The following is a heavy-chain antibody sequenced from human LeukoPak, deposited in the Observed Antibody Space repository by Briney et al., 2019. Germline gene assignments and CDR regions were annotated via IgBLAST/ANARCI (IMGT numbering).Heavy chain of an antibody. Sequence: SETLSLTCTVSGGSISSHYWSWIRQPPGKGLEWIGYIYYSGGTNYNPSLKSRVTISVDTSKNQFSLKLSSVTAADTAVYYCASSSWYGNDFDYWGQGTLVTVSS. CDR3: ASSSWYGNDFDY. V-gene: IGHV4-59*11. CDR1: GGSISSHY. CDR2: IYYSGGT. J-gene: IGHJ4*02. D-gene: IGHD6-13*01.